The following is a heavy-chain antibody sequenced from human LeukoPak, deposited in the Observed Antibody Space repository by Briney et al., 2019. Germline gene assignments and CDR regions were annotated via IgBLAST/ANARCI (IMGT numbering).Heavy chain of an antibody. D-gene: IGHD6-19*01. CDR2: ISGYYGNT. J-gene: IGHJ4*02. CDR3: ARRGPVGGGWGFDY. V-gene: IGHV1-18*01. CDR1: GYTFTSYG. Sequence: GASVKVSCKASGYTFTSYGISWVRQAPGQGLEWMGWISGYYGNTDSAQNLQGRVTMTRDTSTGTAYMELRSLTSDDTAVYYCARRGPVGGGWGFDYWGQGTLVTVSS.